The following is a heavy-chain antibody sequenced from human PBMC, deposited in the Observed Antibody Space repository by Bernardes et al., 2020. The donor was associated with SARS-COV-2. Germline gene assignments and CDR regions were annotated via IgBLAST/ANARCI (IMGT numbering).Heavy chain of an antibody. CDR2: IKQDGSEK. V-gene: IGHV3-7*01. CDR1: GFTFSSYW. CDR3: ARDIVVVPAAMRDYYYYYGMDV. J-gene: IGHJ6*02. D-gene: IGHD2-2*01. Sequence: GGSLRLSCAASGFTFSSYWMSWVRQAPGKGLEWVANIKQDGSEKYYVDSVKGRFTISRDNAKNSLYLQMNSLRAEDTAVYYCARDIVVVPAAMRDYYYYYGMDVWGQGTTVTVSS.